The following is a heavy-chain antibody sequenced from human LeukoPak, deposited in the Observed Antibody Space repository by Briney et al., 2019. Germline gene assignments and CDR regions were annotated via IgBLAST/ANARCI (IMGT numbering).Heavy chain of an antibody. CDR1: GGSISSYY. J-gene: IGHJ4*02. Sequence: SETLSLTCTVSGGSISSYYWSWIRQPPGKGLEWIGYIYYSGSTNYNPSLKSRVTISVDTSKNQFSLKLSSVTAADTAVYYCARAKGFIAAAGNFDYWGQGTLVTVSS. D-gene: IGHD6-13*01. CDR2: IYYSGST. V-gene: IGHV4-59*01. CDR3: ARAKGFIAAAGNFDY.